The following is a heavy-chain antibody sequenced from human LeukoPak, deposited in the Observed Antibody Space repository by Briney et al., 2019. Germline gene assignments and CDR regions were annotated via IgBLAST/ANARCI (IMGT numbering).Heavy chain of an antibody. D-gene: IGHD2-2*01. Sequence: SVEVSCKASGGTFSSYAISWVRQAPGQGLEWMGGIIPIFGTANYAQKFQGRVTITADKSTSTAYMELSSLRSEDTAVYYCARSRGGIVVVPAAIRGYYYGMDVWGKGTTVTVSS. J-gene: IGHJ6*04. V-gene: IGHV1-69*06. CDR1: GGTFSSYA. CDR3: ARSRGGIVVVPAAIRGYYYGMDV. CDR2: IIPIFGTA.